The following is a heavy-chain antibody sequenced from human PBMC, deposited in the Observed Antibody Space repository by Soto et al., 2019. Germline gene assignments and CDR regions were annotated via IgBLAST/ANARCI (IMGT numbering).Heavy chain of an antibody. CDR3: ATAGQTYYYGSGPRYYYYYGMDV. CDR2: ISSSSSYI. V-gene: IGHV3-21*01. D-gene: IGHD3-10*01. Sequence: GGSLRLSCAASGFTFSIYSMNWVRQAPGKGLEWVSSISSSSSYIYYADSVKGRFTISRDNAKNSLYLQMNSLRAEDTAVYYCATAGQTYYYGSGPRYYYYYGMDVWGQGTTVTVSS. J-gene: IGHJ6*02. CDR1: GFTFSIYS.